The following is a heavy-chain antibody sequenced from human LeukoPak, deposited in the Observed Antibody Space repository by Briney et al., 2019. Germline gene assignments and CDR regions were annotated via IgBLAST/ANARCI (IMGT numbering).Heavy chain of an antibody. CDR1: GFTFSSYW. CDR2: IKQDGSKN. Sequence: GGSLRLSCAASGFTFSSYWMTWVRQAPGKGLEWVANIKQDGSKNYYVDSVKGRFTISRDNAKNSLYLQMNSLRAEDTAVYYCARLDPPVPSYMDVWGQGTTVTVSS. CDR3: ARLDPPVPSYMDV. V-gene: IGHV3-7*01. J-gene: IGHJ6*03.